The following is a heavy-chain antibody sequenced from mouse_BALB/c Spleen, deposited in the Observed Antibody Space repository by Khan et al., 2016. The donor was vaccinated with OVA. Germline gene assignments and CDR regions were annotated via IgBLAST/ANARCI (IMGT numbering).Heavy chain of an antibody. Sequence: QVQLQQSGPELKKPGETVKISCKASGYTFTKNGLNWARQAPGEGLKWMGWINTYTGEPTYADDFRGRFAFSLETSASTAYLQINNLKNEDTATYFCARVGYAGTMDYWGQGTSVTVSS. J-gene: IGHJ4*01. CDR1: GYTFTKNG. CDR3: ARVGYAGTMDY. D-gene: IGHD4-1*01. V-gene: IGHV9-3-1*01. CDR2: INTYTGEP.